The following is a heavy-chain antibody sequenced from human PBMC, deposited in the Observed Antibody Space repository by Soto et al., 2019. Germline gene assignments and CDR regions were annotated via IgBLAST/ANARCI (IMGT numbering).Heavy chain of an antibody. CDR1: GFTFNNSL. Sequence: PGGSMRLSCAASGFTFNNSLISGVRQAPGKGLEWVGRIKSKTDGGTTDYAASVKGRFTISRDDSKNTLYLQMNSLKTEDTAVYYCTTDLLVRIAGAGIRFGYWGQGTLVTVSS. CDR2: IKSKTDGGTT. D-gene: IGHD6-13*01. CDR3: TTDLLVRIAGAGIRFGY. V-gene: IGHV3-15*01. J-gene: IGHJ4*02.